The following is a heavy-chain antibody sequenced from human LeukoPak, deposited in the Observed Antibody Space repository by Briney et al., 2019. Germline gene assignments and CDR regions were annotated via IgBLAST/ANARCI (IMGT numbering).Heavy chain of an antibody. D-gene: IGHD3-3*01. Sequence: SETLSLTCAVYGGSFSGYYWSWFRHPPGKGLEWIGEINHSGSTNYNPSLKSRVTISVDTSKNQFSLKLSSVTAADTAVYYCARGSPLVLRFLEWLLVPGAFDIWGQGTMVTVSS. CDR1: GGSFSGYY. CDR3: ARGSPLVLRFLEWLLVPGAFDI. V-gene: IGHV4-34*01. CDR2: INHSGST. J-gene: IGHJ3*02.